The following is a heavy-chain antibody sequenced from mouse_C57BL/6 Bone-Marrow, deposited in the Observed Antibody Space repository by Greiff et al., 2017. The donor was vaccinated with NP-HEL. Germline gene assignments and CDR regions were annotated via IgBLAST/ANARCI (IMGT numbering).Heavy chain of an antibody. CDR3: ARGSNFAY. J-gene: IGHJ3*01. D-gene: IGHD1-1*01. V-gene: IGHV1-54*01. CDR1: GSAFTNYL. Sequence: VQLQQSGAELVRPGTSVKVSCKASGSAFTNYLIEWVKQRPGQGLEWIGVINPGSGGTNYNEKFKGKATLTADKSSSTAYMQLSSLTSEDSAVYFCARGSNFAYWGQGTLVTVSA. CDR2: INPGSGGT.